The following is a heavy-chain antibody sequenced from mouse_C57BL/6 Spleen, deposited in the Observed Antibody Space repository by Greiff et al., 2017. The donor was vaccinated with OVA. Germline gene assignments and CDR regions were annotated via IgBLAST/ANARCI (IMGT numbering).Heavy chain of an antibody. J-gene: IGHJ2*01. CDR2: IDPETGGT. CDR3: TRWELLRYFDY. D-gene: IGHD1-1*01. V-gene: IGHV1-15*01. CDR1: GYTFTDYE. Sequence: VQLQQSGAELVRPGASVTLSCKASGYTFTDYEMHWVKQTPVHGLEWIGAIDPETGGTAYNQKFKGKAILTADKSSSTAYIELRSLTSEDSAVYYCTRWELLRYFDYWGQGTTLTVSS.